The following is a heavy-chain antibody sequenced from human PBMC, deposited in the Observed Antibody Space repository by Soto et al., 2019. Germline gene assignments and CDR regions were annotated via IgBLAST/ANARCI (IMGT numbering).Heavy chain of an antibody. CDR3: ARDGTDCSRGSCEGWFDP. D-gene: IGHD2-15*01. CDR2: IYHSGST. J-gene: IGHJ5*02. V-gene: IGHV4-30-2*01. Sequence: QLQLQESGSGLVKPSQTLSLTCAVSGGSISSGGYSWSWIRQPPGKGLEWIGYIYHSGSTYYNPSLKSRVTISVDRSKNQFSLKLSSVTAADTAVYYCARDGTDCSRGSCEGWFDPWGQGTLVTVSS. CDR1: GGSISSGGYS.